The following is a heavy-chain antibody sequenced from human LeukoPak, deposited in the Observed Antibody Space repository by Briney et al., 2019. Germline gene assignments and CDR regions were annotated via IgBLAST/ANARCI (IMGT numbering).Heavy chain of an antibody. Sequence: GESLKISCKGSGYSFTSYWIGWVRQMPGKGLEWMGIIYPGDSDTRYSPSFQGQVTISADKSISTAYLQWSSLEASDTAMYYCARGSLTGYLFLKVMDYWGQGTLVTVSS. CDR1: GYSFTSYW. CDR3: ARGSLTGYLFLKVMDY. V-gene: IGHV5-51*01. D-gene: IGHD3-9*01. J-gene: IGHJ4*02. CDR2: IYPGDSDT.